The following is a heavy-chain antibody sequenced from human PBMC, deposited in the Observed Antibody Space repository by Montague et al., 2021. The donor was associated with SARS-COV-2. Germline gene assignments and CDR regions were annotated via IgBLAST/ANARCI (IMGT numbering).Heavy chain of an antibody. CDR1: GGSISSGTYY. V-gene: IGHV4-39*01. J-gene: IGHJ2*01. Sequence: SETLSLTCTVSGGSISSGTYYWGWVRQPPGKGLEWIGTINYSGKTYYNPSLKSRVTISADTSKNQFSLKVTSVTAADTAVYYCALRAQWQRSWFFDPWGRGTLVTVSS. CDR2: INYSGKT. D-gene: IGHD6-19*01. CDR3: ALRAQWQRSWFFDP.